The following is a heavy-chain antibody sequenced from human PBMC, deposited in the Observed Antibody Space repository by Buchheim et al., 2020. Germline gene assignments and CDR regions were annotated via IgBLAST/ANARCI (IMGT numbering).Heavy chain of an antibody. J-gene: IGHJ4*02. V-gene: IGHV3-30*03. Sequence: QVHLVESGGGVVQPGTSLRLSCAASGFTFSLYGMHWVRQAPGKGLEWVAVISQGGSHDYFADSVKGRFTVSRDNAKNSLYLQMNSLTNDDAAVYYCAREVPTVISDYWGQGTL. D-gene: IGHD4-17*01. CDR2: ISQGGSHD. CDR1: GFTFSLYG. CDR3: AREVPTVISDY.